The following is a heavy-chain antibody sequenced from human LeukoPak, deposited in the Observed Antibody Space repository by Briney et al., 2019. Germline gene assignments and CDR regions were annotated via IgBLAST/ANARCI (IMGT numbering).Heavy chain of an antibody. CDR1: GFTFTSYS. J-gene: IGHJ4*02. D-gene: IGHD4-17*01. CDR3: ARDYYGDYPFDY. V-gene: IGHV3-21*01. CDR2: ISSSSSYI. Sequence: PGGSLRLPCAASGFTFTSYSMNWVRQAPGKGLEWVSSISSSSSYIYYADSVKGRFTISRDNAKNSLYLQMNSLRAEDTAVYYCARDYYGDYPFDYWGQGTLVTVSS.